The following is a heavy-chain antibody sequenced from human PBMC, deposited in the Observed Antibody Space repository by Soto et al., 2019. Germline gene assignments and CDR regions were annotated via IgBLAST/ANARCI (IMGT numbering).Heavy chain of an antibody. D-gene: IGHD4-17*01. CDR2: IWYDGSNK. CDR1: GFTFSSYG. CDR3: AREAHGDYYLRGSHIDY. Sequence: QVQLVESGGGVVQPGRSLRLSCAASGFTFSSYGMHWVRQAPGKGLEWVAVIWYDGSNKYYADSVKGRFTISRDNSKNTLYLQMNSLGAEDTAVYYCAREAHGDYYLRGSHIDYWGQGTLVTVSS. J-gene: IGHJ4*02. V-gene: IGHV3-33*01.